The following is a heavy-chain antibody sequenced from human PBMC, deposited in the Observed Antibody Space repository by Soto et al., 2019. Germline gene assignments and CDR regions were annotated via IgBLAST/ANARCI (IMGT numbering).Heavy chain of an antibody. CDR3: ARARGGDFWSGYLNWFDP. D-gene: IGHD3-3*01. Sequence: PSETLSLSCTVSGGSISSGGYYWSWIRQHPGKGLEWIGYIYYSGSTYYNPSLKSRVTISVDTSKNQFSLKLSSVTAADTAVYYCARARGGDFWSGYLNWFDPWGQGTLVTVSS. CDR2: IYYSGST. CDR1: GGSISSGGYY. V-gene: IGHV4-31*03. J-gene: IGHJ5*02.